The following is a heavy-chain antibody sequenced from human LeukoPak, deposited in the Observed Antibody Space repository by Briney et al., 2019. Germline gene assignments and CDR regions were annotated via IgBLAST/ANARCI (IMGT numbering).Heavy chain of an antibody. CDR1: GFSLSTSGMC. CDR2: LDWDDDK. J-gene: IGHJ4*02. Sequence: SGPALVKPTQTLTLTCTFSGFSLSTSGMCVSWIRQPPGKALEWLARLDWDDDKYYSTSLKTRLTISKDTSKNQVVLTMSNMDPVDTATYYCARHCSGGSCYSGALDYWGQGTLVTVSS. CDR3: ARHCSGGSCYSGALDY. V-gene: IGHV2-70*11. D-gene: IGHD2-15*01.